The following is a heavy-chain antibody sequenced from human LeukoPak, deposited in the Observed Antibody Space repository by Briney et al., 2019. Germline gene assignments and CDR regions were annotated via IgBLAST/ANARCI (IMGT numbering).Heavy chain of an antibody. D-gene: IGHD1-1*01. V-gene: IGHV1-8*01. J-gene: IGHJ5*02. CDR2: MNPNSGNT. CDR1: GYTFTSYD. Sequence: ASVKVSCKASGYTFTSYDINWVRQATGQGLEWMGWMNPNSGNTGYAQKFQGRVTMTRNTSISTAYMELSSLRSEDTAVYCCARCRLSAGRGENWFDPWGQGTLVTVSS. CDR3: ARCRLSAGRGENWFDP.